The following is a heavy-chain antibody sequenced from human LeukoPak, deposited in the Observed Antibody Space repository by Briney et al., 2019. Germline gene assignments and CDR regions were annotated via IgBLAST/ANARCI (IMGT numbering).Heavy chain of an antibody. CDR1: GFTFDDYA. Sequence: PGGSLRLSCAASGFTFDDYAMHWVRQAPGKGLEWVSGISWNSGSIGYADSVKGRFTISRDNAKNSLYLQMNSLRAEDTAVYYCAKDFTTFNYWGQGTLVTVSS. CDR2: ISWNSGSI. D-gene: IGHD1-14*01. V-gene: IGHV3-9*01. J-gene: IGHJ4*02. CDR3: AKDFTTFNY.